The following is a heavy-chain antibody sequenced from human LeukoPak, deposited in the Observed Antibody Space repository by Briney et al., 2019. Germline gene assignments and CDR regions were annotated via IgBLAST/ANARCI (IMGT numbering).Heavy chain of an antibody. CDR1: GGSISSYY. D-gene: IGHD5-24*01. CDR3: AKTQRRDGSLDY. V-gene: IGHV4-59*01. J-gene: IGHJ4*02. Sequence: SETLSLTCTVSGGSISSYYWSWIRQPPGKGLEWIGYIYYSGSTNYNPSLKSRVTISVDTSKNQFSLKLSSVTAADTAVYYRAKTQRRDGSLDYWGQGTLVTVSS. CDR2: IYYSGST.